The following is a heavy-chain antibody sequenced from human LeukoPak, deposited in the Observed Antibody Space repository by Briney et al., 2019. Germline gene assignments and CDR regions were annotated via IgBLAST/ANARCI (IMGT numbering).Heavy chain of an antibody. V-gene: IGHV3-33*01. J-gene: IGHJ4*02. CDR1: GFTFSSYG. D-gene: IGHD2-15*01. Sequence: AGGSLRLSCAASGFTFSSYGMHWVRQAPGKGLEWVAAVWYDGSIQYYADSVEGRFTISRGNSKNTLYLQMDSPRAEDTAVYYCARAGYCSGGSCCGSDYWGQGTLDSLPS. CDR3: ARAGYCSGGSCCGSDY. CDR2: VWYDGSIQ.